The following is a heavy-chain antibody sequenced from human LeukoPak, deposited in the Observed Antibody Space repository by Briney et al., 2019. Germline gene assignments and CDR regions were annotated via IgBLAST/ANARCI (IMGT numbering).Heavy chain of an antibody. CDR1: GDSISSNNYF. Sequence: PSETLSLTCTVSGDSISSNNYFWGWICQPPGKGLEWIGEINHSGSTNYNPSLKSRVTISVDTSKNQFSLKLSSVTAADTVVYYCARGGVTYYYDSSGYSVPPNLDYWGQGTLVTVSS. J-gene: IGHJ4*02. D-gene: IGHD3-22*01. V-gene: IGHV4-39*07. CDR2: INHSGST. CDR3: ARGGVTYYYDSSGYSVPPNLDY.